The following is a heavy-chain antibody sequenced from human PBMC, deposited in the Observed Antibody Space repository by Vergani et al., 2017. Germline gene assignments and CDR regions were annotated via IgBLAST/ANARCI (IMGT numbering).Heavy chain of an antibody. Sequence: QVQLVESGGGLVKPGGSLRLSCAASGFTFSDYYMSWIRQAPGKGLEWVSYISSSGSTIYYADSVKGRFTISRDNAKNSLYLQMNSLRAEDTAVYYCARDLRDIVVVPAAVVSPGDAFDIWGQGTMVTVSS. CDR2: ISSSGSTI. CDR1: GFTFSDYY. D-gene: IGHD2-2*01. V-gene: IGHV3-11*01. J-gene: IGHJ3*02. CDR3: ARDLRDIVVVPAAVVSPGDAFDI.